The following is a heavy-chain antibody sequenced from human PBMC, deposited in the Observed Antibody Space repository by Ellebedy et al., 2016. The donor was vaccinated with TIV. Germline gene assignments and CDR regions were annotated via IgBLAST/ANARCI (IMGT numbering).Heavy chain of an antibody. CDR1: GGSISSYY. CDR2: MSSSGNT. V-gene: IGHV4-59*12. J-gene: IGHJ4*02. D-gene: IGHD3-16*01. Sequence: MPSETLSLTCIVSGGSISSYYWSWIRQPPGKGLEWIGYMSSSGNTNYNPSLKSRFTTSIDTSKNQFSLRLSFVTAADTAVYYCASTEYLGFWGYWGQGTLVTVSS. CDR3: ASTEYLGFWGY.